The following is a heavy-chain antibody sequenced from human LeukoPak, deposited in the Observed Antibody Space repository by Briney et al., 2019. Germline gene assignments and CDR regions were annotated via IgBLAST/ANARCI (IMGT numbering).Heavy chain of an antibody. J-gene: IGHJ3*02. V-gene: IGHV3-23*01. D-gene: IGHD5-18*01. CDR1: GFTVSSNY. Sequence: GGSLRLSCAASGFTVSSNYMSWVRQAPGKGLEWVAGMSARSGDTYYADSVKGRFTISRDNSNNMLYLEMNSLTAEDTALYHCAKDGRFTYAHDAFEIWGQGTTVTVSS. CDR2: MSARSGDT. CDR3: AKDGRFTYAHDAFEI.